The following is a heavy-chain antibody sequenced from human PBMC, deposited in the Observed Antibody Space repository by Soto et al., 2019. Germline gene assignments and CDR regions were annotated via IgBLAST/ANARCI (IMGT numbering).Heavy chain of an antibody. CDR2: ISYDGSNK. Sequence: GSLRLSCAASGFTFSSYAMHWVRQAPGKGLEWVAVISYDGSNKYYADSVKGRFTISRDNSKNTLYLQMNSLRAEDTAVYYCLSGAYGMDVWGQGTTVTVSS. CDR3: LSGAYGMDV. D-gene: IGHD3-10*01. J-gene: IGHJ6*02. V-gene: IGHV3-30-3*01. CDR1: GFTFSSYA.